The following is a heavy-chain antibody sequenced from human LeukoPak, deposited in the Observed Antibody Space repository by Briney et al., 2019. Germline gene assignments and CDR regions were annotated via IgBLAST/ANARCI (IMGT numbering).Heavy chain of an antibody. CDR3: ARGSVLRYFDWLFTFDY. Sequence: GGSLRLSCAASGFTFSSYWMSWVRQAPGKGLEWVANIKQDGSEKYYVDSVKGRFTISRDNAKNSLYLQMNSLRAEDTAVYYCARGSVLRYFDWLFTFDYWGPGTLVTVSS. J-gene: IGHJ4*02. CDR2: IKQDGSEK. D-gene: IGHD3-9*01. V-gene: IGHV3-7*01. CDR1: GFTFSSYW.